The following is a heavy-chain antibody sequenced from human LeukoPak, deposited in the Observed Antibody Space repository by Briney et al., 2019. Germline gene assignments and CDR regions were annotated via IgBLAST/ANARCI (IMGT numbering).Heavy chain of an antibody. CDR1: GFTFSSYS. CDR2: ISSSSSTI. CDR3: ARPAAAGSSPFYYYYYYMDV. D-gene: IGHD6-13*01. J-gene: IGHJ6*03. Sequence: GGSLRLSCAASGFTFSSYSMNWVRQAPGKGLEWVSYISSSSSTIYYADSVKGRFTISRDNAKNSLYLQMNSLRAEDTAVYYCARPAAAGSSPFYYYYYYMDVWGKGTTVTVSS. V-gene: IGHV3-48*01.